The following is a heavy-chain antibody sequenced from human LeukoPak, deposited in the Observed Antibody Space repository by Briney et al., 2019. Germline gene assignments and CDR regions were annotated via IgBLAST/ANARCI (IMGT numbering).Heavy chain of an antibody. V-gene: IGHV1-2*02. J-gene: IGHJ4*02. CDR3: ARIGYHYYDSSGYPY. CDR1: GYTFTVYY. Sequence: ASVSVSFTGSGYTFTVYYMHWVRQAPGQGGEWMGWINPNSRGTNYPQKFQGSVTMPRATSISTAYMELSRLRSDDTAVYYCARIGYHYYDSSGYPYWGQGTLVTVSS. D-gene: IGHD3-22*01. CDR2: INPNSRGT.